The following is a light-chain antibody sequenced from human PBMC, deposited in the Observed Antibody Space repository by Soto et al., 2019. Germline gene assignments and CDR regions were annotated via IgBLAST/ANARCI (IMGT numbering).Light chain of an antibody. CDR1: QSVKSS. CDR2: GAS. CDR3: QEYNNWRPIT. J-gene: IGKJ4*01. V-gene: IGKV3-15*01. Sequence: EIVMTQSPATLSVSPGERATLSCRASQSVKSSLAWYQHKPGQVPRLLIYGASTRATGIPVRFSGSGSGTEFTLTITSLQSEDFAVYYCQEYNNWRPITFGGGTKVEIK.